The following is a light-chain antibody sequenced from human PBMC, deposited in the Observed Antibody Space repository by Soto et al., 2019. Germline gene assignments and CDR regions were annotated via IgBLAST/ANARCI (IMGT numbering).Light chain of an antibody. CDR2: DVS. CDR1: SSDVGSYNF. V-gene: IGLV2-14*03. CDR3: ISYTRSSTYV. Sequence: QSALTQPASVSGSPGQSITISCTGTSSDVGSYNFVSWYQQHPGKAPELMIYDVSNRPSGVSNRFSGSKSGNTASLTISGLQAEDEADYYCISYTRSSTYVFGTGTKLTVL. J-gene: IGLJ1*01.